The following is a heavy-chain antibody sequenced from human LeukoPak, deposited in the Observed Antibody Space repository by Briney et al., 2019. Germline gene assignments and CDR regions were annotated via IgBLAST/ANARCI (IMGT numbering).Heavy chain of an antibody. CDR3: AKDGPEGKRVFDI. CDR1: GFTFSNFW. J-gene: IGHJ3*02. CDR2: INRDGSST. V-gene: IGHV3-74*01. D-gene: IGHD3/OR15-3a*01. Sequence: GGSLRLSCAASGFTFSNFWMHWVRQTPGKGLVWVSRINRDGSSTNYVDSVMGRFTISRDNAKNTLYLQMNSLRDEDTAVYYCAKDGPEGKRVFDIWGQGTMVTVSS.